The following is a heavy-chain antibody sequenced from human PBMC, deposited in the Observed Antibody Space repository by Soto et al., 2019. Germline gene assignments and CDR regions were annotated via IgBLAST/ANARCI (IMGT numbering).Heavy chain of an antibody. J-gene: IGHJ6*02. CDR3: ARGGSCSGGSCYFRVYYYYYGMDV. CDR2: IYYSGST. CDR1: GGSISSYY. V-gene: IGHV4-59*01. Sequence: SETLSLTCTVSGGSISSYYWSWIRQPPGKGLEWIGYIYYSGSTNYNPSLKSRVTISVDTSKNQFSLKLSSVTAADTAVYYCARGGSCSGGSCYFRVYYYYYGMDVWGQGTTVTVSS. D-gene: IGHD2-15*01.